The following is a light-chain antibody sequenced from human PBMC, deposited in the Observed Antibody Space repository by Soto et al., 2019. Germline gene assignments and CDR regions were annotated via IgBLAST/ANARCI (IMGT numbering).Light chain of an antibody. V-gene: IGKV3-11*01. Sequence: EIVLTQSPATLSLSPGERATLSCRASQSVSSYLAWYQQKPGQAPRLLIYNASNRATGIPARFSGSGSGTDFTLTISSREPEDFAVYYCQRRSNWPPWTFGQGTKVEIK. CDR2: NAS. CDR1: QSVSSY. CDR3: QRRSNWPPWT. J-gene: IGKJ1*01.